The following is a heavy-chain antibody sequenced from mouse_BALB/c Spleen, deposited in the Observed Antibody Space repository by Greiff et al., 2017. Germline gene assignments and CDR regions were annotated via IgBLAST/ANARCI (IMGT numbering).Heavy chain of an antibody. D-gene: IGHD2-4*01. J-gene: IGHJ3*01. CDR3: ARDYYDYDGAWFAY. V-gene: IGHV3-6*02. CDR1: GYSITSGYY. CDR2: ISYDGSN. Sequence: EVKLQESGPGLVKPSQSLSLTCSVTGYSITSGYYWNWIRQFPGNKLEWMGYISYDGSNNYNPSLKNRISITRDTSKNQFFLKLNSVTTEDTATYYCARDYYDYDGAWFAYWGQGTLVTVSA.